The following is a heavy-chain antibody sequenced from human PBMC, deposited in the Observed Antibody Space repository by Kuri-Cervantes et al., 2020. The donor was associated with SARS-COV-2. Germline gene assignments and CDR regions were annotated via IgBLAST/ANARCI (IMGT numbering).Heavy chain of an antibody. CDR2: ISSSSSYI. CDR3: ARDFPAYCTNGVCYSEYFQH. V-gene: IGHV3-21*01. D-gene: IGHD2-8*01. CDR1: GSTFSSYS. Sequence: GESLKISCAASGSTFSSYSMNWVRQAPGKGLEWVSSISSSSSYIYYADSVKGRFTISRDNAKNSLYLQMNSLRAEDTAVYYCARDFPAYCTNGVCYSEYFQHWGQGTLVTVSS. J-gene: IGHJ1*01.